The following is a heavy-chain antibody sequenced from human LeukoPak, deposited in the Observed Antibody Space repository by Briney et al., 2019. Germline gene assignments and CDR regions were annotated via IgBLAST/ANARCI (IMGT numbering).Heavy chain of an antibody. CDR3: TSFFETN. CDR1: RFTFSSYW. V-gene: IGHV3-74*01. Sequence: GGSLRLSCAASRFTFSSYWMSWVRQAPGKGLVWVSHVNNDGSATSYADSVKGRFTISRDSAKNTVYLHMNSLRVEDTAVYYCTSFFETNWGQGTLVTVSS. J-gene: IGHJ4*02. D-gene: IGHD2/OR15-2a*01. CDR2: VNNDGSAT.